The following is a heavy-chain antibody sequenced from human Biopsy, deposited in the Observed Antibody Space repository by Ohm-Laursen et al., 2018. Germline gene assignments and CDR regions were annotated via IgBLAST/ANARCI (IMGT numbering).Heavy chain of an antibody. J-gene: IGHJ6*02. CDR1: GFIFSTYT. CDR3: GRGQTVAPGYYGMDV. Sequence: SLRLSCAASGFIFSTYTMNWVRQAPGKGLEWVSSISSSGSFIYFADSVKGRFTISRDNARNSLYLQMNSLRAEDTAVYYCGRGQTVAPGYYGMDVWGQGTTVTVSS. D-gene: IGHD4-17*01. V-gene: IGHV3-21*01. CDR2: ISSSGSFI.